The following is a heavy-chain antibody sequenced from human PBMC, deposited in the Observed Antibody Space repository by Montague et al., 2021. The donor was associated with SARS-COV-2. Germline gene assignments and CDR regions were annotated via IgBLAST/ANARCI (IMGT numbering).Heavy chain of an antibody. CDR2: IYYSGST. D-gene: IGHD3-3*01. CDR1: GGSISSYY. V-gene: IGHV4-59*01. CDR3: ARLQVPNYDFWSGYYTGMNYYMDV. J-gene: IGHJ6*03. Sequence: SETLSLTCTVSGGSISSYYWSWIRQPAGKGLEWIGYIYYSGSTNYNPSLKSRVTISVDTSKNQFSLKLSSVTAADTAVYYCARLQVPNYDFWSGYYTGMNYYMDVWGKGTTVTVSS.